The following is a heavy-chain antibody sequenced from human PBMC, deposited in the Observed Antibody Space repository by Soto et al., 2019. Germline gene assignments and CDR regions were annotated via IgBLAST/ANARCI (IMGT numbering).Heavy chain of an antibody. V-gene: IGHV3-33*01. Sequence: GGSLRLSCAASGFSFSNHGMNWVRQAPGKGLEWVAFIWYDGSNKYYAESVKGRFTISRDNSKNTLYLQMYSLRADDTAVYYCAREGTRPPAVAYQHYGMDVWGQGTTVTVSS. D-gene: IGHD3-3*02. CDR2: IWYDGSNK. CDR3: AREGTRPPAVAYQHYGMDV. CDR1: GFSFSNHG. J-gene: IGHJ6*02.